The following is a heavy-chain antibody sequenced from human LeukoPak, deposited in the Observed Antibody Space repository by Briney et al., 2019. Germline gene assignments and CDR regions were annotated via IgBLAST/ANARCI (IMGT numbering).Heavy chain of an antibody. CDR3: ARVARYYYGGSQYYFDY. CDR2: ISSSSSYI. V-gene: IGHV3-21*04. CDR1: GFTFSSYS. D-gene: IGHD3-10*01. Sequence: GGSLRLSCAASGFTFSSYSMNWVRQAPGKGLEWVSSISSSSSYIYYADSVKGRFTISRDNAKNSLYLQMNSLRAEDTAVYYCARVARYYYGGSQYYFDYWGQGTLVTVSS. J-gene: IGHJ4*02.